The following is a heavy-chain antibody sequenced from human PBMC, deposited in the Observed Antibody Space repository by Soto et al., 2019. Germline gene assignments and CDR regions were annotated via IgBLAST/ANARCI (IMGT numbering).Heavy chain of an antibody. Sequence: SETLSLTCTVSGGSLSSYYWTWIRQPPGKGLEWIGYIYYSGSTNYNPSLKSRVTISVDTSKNQFSLKLSSVTAADTAVYYCARDKSSGSGTYYTYGMDVWGQGTTVTVSS. J-gene: IGHJ6*02. CDR1: GGSLSSYY. V-gene: IGHV4-59*01. CDR2: IYYSGST. CDR3: ARDKSSGSGTYYTYGMDV. D-gene: IGHD3-10*01.